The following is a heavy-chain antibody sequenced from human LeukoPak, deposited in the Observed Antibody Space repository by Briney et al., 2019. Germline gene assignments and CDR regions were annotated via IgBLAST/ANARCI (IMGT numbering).Heavy chain of an antibody. V-gene: IGHV1-2*02. J-gene: IGHJ4*02. CDR3: ARSADYSNQHNDY. D-gene: IGHD4-11*01. CDR1: GYTFTGYY. Sequence: ASVKVSCKASGYTFTGYYMHWVRQAPGQGLEWMGWINPNSGGANYAQKFQGRVSMTRDTSISTGYMELSSLRSDDTAVYYCARSADYSNQHNDYWGQGTLVTVSS. CDR2: INPNSGGA.